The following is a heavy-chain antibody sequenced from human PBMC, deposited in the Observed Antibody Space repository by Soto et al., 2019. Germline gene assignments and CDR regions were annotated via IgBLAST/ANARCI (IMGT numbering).Heavy chain of an antibody. Sequence: QVHLVQSGTEVKEPGASVKVSCKASASTFTGYTINWVRQAPGQGREWMGWISTFNGNTKYAGNFECRVTMTTNTSTTKAYMELTSITFDDTAVYFCARGTVTSGRWFGPWGQGTLVSVSS. CDR2: ISTFNGNT. V-gene: IGHV1-18*04. CDR3: ARGTVTSGRWFGP. D-gene: IGHD4-17*01. CDR1: ASTFTGYT. J-gene: IGHJ5*02.